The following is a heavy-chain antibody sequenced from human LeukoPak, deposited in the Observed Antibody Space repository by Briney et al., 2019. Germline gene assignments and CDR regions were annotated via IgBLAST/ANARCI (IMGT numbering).Heavy chain of an antibody. CDR2: IYTSGST. D-gene: IGHD3/OR15-3a*01. J-gene: IGHJ4*02. CDR1: GGSISSGSYY. Sequence: SQTLSLTCTVSGGSISSGSYYWSWIRQPAGKGLEWIGRIYTSGSTNYNPSLKSRGTISVDTSKNKFSLKLSSVTAADTAVYYCARDAGYDFWTGYPFGYWGQGTLSSSPQ. CDR3: ARDAGYDFWTGYPFGY. V-gene: IGHV4-61*02.